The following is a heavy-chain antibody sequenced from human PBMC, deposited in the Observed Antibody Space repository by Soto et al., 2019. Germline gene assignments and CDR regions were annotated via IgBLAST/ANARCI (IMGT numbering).Heavy chain of an antibody. CDR3: ARGQQWLEYFDY. CDR2: IYSGDST. CDR1: GFTVSSNY. V-gene: IGHV3-66*01. D-gene: IGHD6-19*01. Sequence: GGSLRLSCAASGFTVSSNYMSWVRQAPGKGLEWVSVIYSGDSTYYADSVKGRFTISRDNSKNTLYLQMNSLRAEDTAVYYCARGQQWLEYFDYWGQGTLVTVSS. J-gene: IGHJ4*02.